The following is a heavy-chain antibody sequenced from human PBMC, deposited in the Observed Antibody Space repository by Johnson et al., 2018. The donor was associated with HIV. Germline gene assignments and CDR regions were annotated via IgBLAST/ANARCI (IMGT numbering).Heavy chain of an antibody. V-gene: IGHV3-66*01. CDR2: IGTTGST. J-gene: IGHJ3*02. CDR3: AKDRNWGRLFDGFDI. CDR1: GFTVSSNY. D-gene: IGHD7-27*01. Sequence: VQLVESGGGVVQPGGSLRLSCAASGFTVSSNYISWVRPAPGKGLEWVSVIGTTGSTFYTDSVKGIFTISRDSSKNTLYLQMNSLRPEDTAVYYCAKDRNWGRLFDGFDIWGRGTMVTVSS.